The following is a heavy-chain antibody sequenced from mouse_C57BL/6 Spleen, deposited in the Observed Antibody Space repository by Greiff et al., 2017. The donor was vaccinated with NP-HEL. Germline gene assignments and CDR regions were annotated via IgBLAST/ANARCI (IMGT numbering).Heavy chain of an antibody. D-gene: IGHD2-12*01. J-gene: IGHJ1*03. CDR1: GYTFTNYW. CDR3: ARARGRRWYFDV. V-gene: IGHV1-53*01. Sequence: QVQLQQPGTELVKPGASVKLSCKASGYTFTNYWIHWVKQRPGQGLEWIGNINPTNFNEMFKSKATLTVDKSSSTAYMELNSLTSEDSAVYYCARARGRRWYFDVWGTGTTVTVSA. CDR2: INPT.